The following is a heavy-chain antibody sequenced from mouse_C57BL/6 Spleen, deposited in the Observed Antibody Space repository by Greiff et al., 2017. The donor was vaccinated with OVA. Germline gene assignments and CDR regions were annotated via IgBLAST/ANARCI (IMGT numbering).Heavy chain of an antibody. CDR2: IWSGGST. CDR1: GFSLTSYG. V-gene: IGHV2-2*01. CDR3: AREGGSYDGYPVEAMDY. Sequence: VKLMESGPGLVQPSQSLSITCTVSGFSLTSYGVHWVRQSPGKGLEWLGVIWSGGSTDYNAAFISRLSISKDNSKSQVFFKMNSLQADDTAIYYCAREGGSYDGYPVEAMDYWGQGTSVTVSS. J-gene: IGHJ4*01. D-gene: IGHD2-3*01.